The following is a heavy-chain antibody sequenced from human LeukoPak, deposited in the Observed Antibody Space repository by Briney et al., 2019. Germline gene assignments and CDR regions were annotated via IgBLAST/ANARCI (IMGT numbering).Heavy chain of an antibody. CDR1: GISFSSHG. CDR2: IWYDGSNI. V-gene: IGHV3-33*01. CDR3: ARARNDYDSNGFSPLDY. D-gene: IGHD3-22*01. Sequence: PGGSLRLSCAASGISFSSHGMHWVRQAPGKGLEWVAVIWYDGSNIYYADSVKGRFTISRDNSKNTLYLQMNSLRAEDTALYYCARARNDYDSNGFSPLDYWGQGTLVTVSS. J-gene: IGHJ4*02.